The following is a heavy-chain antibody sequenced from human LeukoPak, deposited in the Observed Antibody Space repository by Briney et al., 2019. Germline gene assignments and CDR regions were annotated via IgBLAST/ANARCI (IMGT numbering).Heavy chain of an antibody. CDR1: GFTFDDYG. Sequence: PGGSLRLSCAASGFTFDDYGMSWVRQAPGKGLEWVSGINWNGGSTGYADSVKGRFTISRDNAKNSLYLQMNSLRAGDTALYYCARGKGSRGWYHPDYYYYMDVWGKGTTVTVSS. CDR2: INWNGGST. D-gene: IGHD6-19*01. CDR3: ARGKGSRGWYHPDYYYYMDV. J-gene: IGHJ6*03. V-gene: IGHV3-20*04.